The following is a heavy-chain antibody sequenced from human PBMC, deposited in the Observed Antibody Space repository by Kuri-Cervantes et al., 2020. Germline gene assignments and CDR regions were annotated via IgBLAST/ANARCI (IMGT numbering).Heavy chain of an antibody. Sequence: GGSLRLSCAASGFTFSSYAMHWVRQAPGKGLEWVAVISYDGSNKYYADSVKGRFTISRDNSKNTLYLQMNSLRAEDTAVYYCAKDPNTLSIVGAAVAFDSWGQGTLVTVSS. CDR1: GFTFSSYA. CDR3: AKDPNTLSIVGAAVAFDS. D-gene: IGHD1-26*01. J-gene: IGHJ4*02. V-gene: IGHV3-30-3*01. CDR2: ISYDGSNK.